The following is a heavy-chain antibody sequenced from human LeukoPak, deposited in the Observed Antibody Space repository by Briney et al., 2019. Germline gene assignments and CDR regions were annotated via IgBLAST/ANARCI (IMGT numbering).Heavy chain of an antibody. CDR3: ARAGYDFWSGYRVYYFDY. CDR2: IYSGGST. CDR1: GFTVSSNY. Sequence: GGSLKLSCAASGFTVSSNYMSWVRQAPGKGLEWVSVIYSGGSTYYADSVKGRFTISRDNSKNTLYLQMNSLRAEDTAVYYCARAGYDFWSGYRVYYFDYWGQGTLVTVSS. J-gene: IGHJ4*02. D-gene: IGHD3-3*01. V-gene: IGHV3-53*01.